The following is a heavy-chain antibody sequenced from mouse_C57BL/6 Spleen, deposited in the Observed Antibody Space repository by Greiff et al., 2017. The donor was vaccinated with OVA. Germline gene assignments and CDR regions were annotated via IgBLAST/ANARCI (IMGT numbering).Heavy chain of an antibody. CDR2: IHPSDSDT. CDR1: GYTFTSYW. V-gene: IGHV1-74*01. CDR3: ARWLLTLYYFDY. J-gene: IGHJ2*01. Sequence: QVHVKQPGAELVKPGASVKVSCKASGYTFTSYWMHWVKQRPGQGLEWIGRIHPSDSDTNYNQKFKGKATLTVDKSSSTAYMQLSSLTSEDSAVYYCARWLLTLYYFDYWGQGTTLTVSS. D-gene: IGHD2-3*01.